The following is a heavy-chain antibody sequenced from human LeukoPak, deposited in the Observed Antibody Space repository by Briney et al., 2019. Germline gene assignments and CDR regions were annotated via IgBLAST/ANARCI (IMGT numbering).Heavy chain of an antibody. CDR2: ISGSGGST. V-gene: IGHV3-23*01. D-gene: IGHD3-9*01. CDR1: GFIFSSAW. CDR3: AKALTGYYENWFDP. J-gene: IGHJ5*02. Sequence: GGSLRLSCAASGFIFSSAWMSWVRQAPGKGLEWVSAISGSGGSTYYADSVKGRFPISRDNSKNTLYLQMNSLRAEDTAVYYCAKALTGYYENWFDPWGQGTLVTVSS.